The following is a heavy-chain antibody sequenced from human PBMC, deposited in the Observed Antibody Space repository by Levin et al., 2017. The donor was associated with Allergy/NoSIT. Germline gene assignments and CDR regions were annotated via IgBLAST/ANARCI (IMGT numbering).Heavy chain of an antibody. CDR2: IKPDGSEK. V-gene: IGHV3-7*01. J-gene: IGHJ6*02. CDR3: VRGFGMDV. Sequence: GGSLRLSCAASGFTFSPYWMTWVRQASGKGLEWVANIKPDGSEKSYVDSLKGRFTISRDNAKNSLYLEMNSLRVEDTAVHYCVRGFGMDVWGQGTTVTVSS. CDR1: GFTFSPYW.